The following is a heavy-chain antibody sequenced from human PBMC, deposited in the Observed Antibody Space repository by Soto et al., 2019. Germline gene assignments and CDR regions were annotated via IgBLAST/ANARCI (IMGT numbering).Heavy chain of an antibody. CDR1: GFSLSNARMG. Sequence: QVTLKESGPVLVKPTETLTLTCTVSGFSLSNARMGVSWIRQPPGKALEWLAHIFSNDEKPYSTSLKSRLTIFKDTRKSQVVLTMTNMDPVDTATYYCARILRSSGWYDSDYWRQGTLVTVSS. CDR3: ARILRSSGWYDSDY. CDR2: IFSNDEK. V-gene: IGHV2-26*01. D-gene: IGHD6-19*01. J-gene: IGHJ4*02.